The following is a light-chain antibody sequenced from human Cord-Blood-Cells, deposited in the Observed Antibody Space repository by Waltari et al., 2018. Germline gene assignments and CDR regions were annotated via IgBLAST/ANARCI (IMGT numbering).Light chain of an antibody. CDR2: DVS. J-gene: IGLJ3*02. V-gene: IGLV2-14*03. CDR1: SSDVGGYNY. CDR3: SSYTSSSTWV. Sequence: QSALTQPASVSGSPGQSITISCTGTSSDVGGYNYVSWYQQHSGKAPKLMIYDVSNRPPGVSNRLSGAKSGNTASLTISGLQAEDEADYYCSSYTSSSTWVFGGGTKLTVL.